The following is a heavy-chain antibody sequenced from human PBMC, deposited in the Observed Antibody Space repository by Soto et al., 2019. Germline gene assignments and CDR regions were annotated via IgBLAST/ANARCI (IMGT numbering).Heavy chain of an antibody. J-gene: IGHJ5*02. CDR3: ATDSAGRGPFDP. CDR1: GGSFGTNY. D-gene: IGHD3-10*01. CDR2: TYHTGST. Sequence: SETLSLNCTISGGSFGTNYWSWIRQAPGKGLEWIGYTYHTGSTKYNPSLKSRATISVDTSKNQFSLTLNSAAAADTAVYYCATDSAGRGPFDPWGQGILVTSPQ. V-gene: IGHV4-59*13.